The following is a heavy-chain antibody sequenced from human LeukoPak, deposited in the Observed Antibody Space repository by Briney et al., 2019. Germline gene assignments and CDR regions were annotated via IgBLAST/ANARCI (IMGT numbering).Heavy chain of an antibody. D-gene: IGHD6-13*01. CDR3: AKGIAAAGYYFDY. CDR1: GFSFNYYS. V-gene: IGHV3-23*01. CDR2: ISGSGGST. Sequence: GGSLRLSCAASGFSFNYYSMNWVRQAPGKGLEWVSAISGSGGSTYYADSVKGRFTISRDNPKNTLYLQMNSLRAEDTAVYYCAKGIAAAGYYFDYWGQGTLVTVSS. J-gene: IGHJ4*02.